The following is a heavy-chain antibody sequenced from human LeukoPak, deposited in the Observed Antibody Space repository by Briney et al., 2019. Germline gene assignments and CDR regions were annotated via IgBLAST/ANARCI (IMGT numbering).Heavy chain of an antibody. CDR2: INPSGGST. Sequence: ASVKVSCKASGYTFTSYYMHWVRQAPGQGLEWMGIINPSGGSTSYAQKFQGRVTMTRDTSTSTVYMELSSLRSEDTAVYYCAREGYSSSWYTVRYYYYGMDVWGQGTTVTVSS. J-gene: IGHJ6*02. CDR1: GYTFTSYY. CDR3: AREGYSSSWYTVRYYYYGMDV. D-gene: IGHD6-13*01. V-gene: IGHV1-46*01.